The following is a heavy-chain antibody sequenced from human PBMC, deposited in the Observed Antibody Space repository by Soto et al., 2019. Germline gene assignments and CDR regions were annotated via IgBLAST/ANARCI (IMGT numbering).Heavy chain of an antibody. V-gene: IGHV3-30-3*01. CDR1: GFTFSSYA. CDR2: ISYDGSNQ. Sequence: QVQLVESGGGVVQPGRSLRLSCAASGFTFSSYAMHWVRQAPGKGLEWVAVISYDGSNQYYADSVKGRFTISRDNSKNTVYLQMNSLRAEDTAVFYCASGPHNYDVLTAYFAIHFDYWGLGTLVTVSS. J-gene: IGHJ4*02. D-gene: IGHD3-9*01. CDR3: ASGPHNYDVLTAYFAIHFDY.